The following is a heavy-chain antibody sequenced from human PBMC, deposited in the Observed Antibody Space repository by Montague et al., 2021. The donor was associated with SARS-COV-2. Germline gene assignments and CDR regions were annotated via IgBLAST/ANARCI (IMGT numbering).Heavy chain of an antibody. V-gene: IGHV4-39*02. CDR3: AREGFSSGYYET. CDR1: GGSISSSSYY. D-gene: IGHD3-22*01. Sequence: SETLSLTCSVSGGSISSSSYYWGWIRQPPGKGLEWIGSIYYSGXTXYXXXXKSRVAISVDTSKNQFSLILRSMTAADTAVFYCAREGFSSGYYETWDRGTLVTVSS. CDR2: IYYSGXT. J-gene: IGHJ5*02.